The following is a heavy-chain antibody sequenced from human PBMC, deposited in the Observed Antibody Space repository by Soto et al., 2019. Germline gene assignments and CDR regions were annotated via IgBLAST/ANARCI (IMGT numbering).Heavy chain of an antibody. CDR1: VFTFISYA. V-gene: IGHV3-30-3*01. CDR2: ISYDGSNK. CDR3: ARGTSSSSWYALGWFDP. Sequence: PGWSLRLSCASSVFTFISYAMHWVRQAPGKGLEWVAVISYDGSNKYYADSVKGRFTISRDNSKNTLYLQMNSLRAEDTAVYYCARGTSSSSWYALGWFDPWGQGTLVTVSS. J-gene: IGHJ5*02. D-gene: IGHD6-13*01.